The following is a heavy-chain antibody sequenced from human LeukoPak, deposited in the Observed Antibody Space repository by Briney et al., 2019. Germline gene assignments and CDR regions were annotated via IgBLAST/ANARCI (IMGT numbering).Heavy chain of an antibody. Sequence: GGSLRLSCAASGFTFSNYGMHWVRQAPGKGLEWVAVISYDGSNKYYADSVKGRFTISRDNSKNTLYLQMNSLRAEDTAVYYCAKFHFDYWGQGTLVTVSS. J-gene: IGHJ4*02. CDR3: AKFHFDY. CDR2: ISYDGSNK. CDR1: GFTFSNYG. V-gene: IGHV3-30*18.